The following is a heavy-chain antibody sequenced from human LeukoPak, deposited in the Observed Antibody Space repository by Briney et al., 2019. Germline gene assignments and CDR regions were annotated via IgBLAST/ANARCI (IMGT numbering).Heavy chain of an antibody. CDR3: ASSIVYCSSTSCYFN. V-gene: IGHV1-2*02. D-gene: IGHD2-2*01. CDR2: INHNSGGI. Sequence: AASVKASCKASGYTFTGYFMHWVRQAPGQGLEWMGWINHNSGGINYAQKFQGRVTMTRDTSISTAYMELSRLRSDDTAVYYCASSIVYCSSTSCYFNWGQGTLVTVS. CDR1: GYTFTGYF. J-gene: IGHJ4*02.